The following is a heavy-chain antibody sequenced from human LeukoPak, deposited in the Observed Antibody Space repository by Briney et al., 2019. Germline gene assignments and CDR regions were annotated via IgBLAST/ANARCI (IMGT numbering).Heavy chain of an antibody. CDR1: GFTFSSYG. J-gene: IGHJ4*02. Sequence: PGGSLRLSCAASGFTFSSYGMSWVRQAPGKGLEWVSSISSSGGNTYYADSVKGRFTISRDNSKNTLYLQMNSLRAEDTAVYYCAKRSAYYDSRGYYFPLEYWGQGTLVTVSS. V-gene: IGHV3-23*01. D-gene: IGHD3-22*01. CDR2: ISSSGGNT. CDR3: AKRSAYYDSRGYYFPLEY.